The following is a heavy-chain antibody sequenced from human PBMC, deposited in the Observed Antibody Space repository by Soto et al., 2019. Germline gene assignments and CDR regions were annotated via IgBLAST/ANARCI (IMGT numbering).Heavy chain of an antibody. CDR3: AVNLSPAL. Sequence: EVPLLESGGGLVQPGGSLRLSCAVSGLIFNSSAMSWVRQAPGKGLEWVSAISSDGDGIYYADSVKGRFAISRDNSRNTLSLQMNSLRAEDTAVYYCAVNLSPALWGQGTLVIVSS. CDR2: ISSDGDGI. CDR1: GLIFNSSA. V-gene: IGHV3-23*01. D-gene: IGHD2-2*01. J-gene: IGHJ4*02.